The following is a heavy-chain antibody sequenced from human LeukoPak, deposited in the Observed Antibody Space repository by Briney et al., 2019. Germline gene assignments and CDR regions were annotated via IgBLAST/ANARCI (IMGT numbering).Heavy chain of an antibody. J-gene: IGHJ4*02. D-gene: IGHD5/OR15-5a*01. V-gene: IGHV1-2*02. CDR2: INPDSGGA. Sequence: ASVAVSCKASAYTFTGYYIHWVRQARGQGLEWMGWINPDSGGANYAQKFQGRVTMTRDTSISTAYMEVSRLRSDDTAVYYCASRPDRTLLPFFDYWGQGTLVTAS. CDR3: ASRPDRTLLPFFDY. CDR1: AYTFTGYY.